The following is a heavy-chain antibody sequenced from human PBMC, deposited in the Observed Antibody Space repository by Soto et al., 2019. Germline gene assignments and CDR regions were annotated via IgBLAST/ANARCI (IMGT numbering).Heavy chain of an antibody. CDR3: AKATTNGGWFNPFDS. D-gene: IGHD6-19*01. Sequence: GSLRLSCAASGFSFVNYAMNWVRQAPWKGLEWVSGLSGSGTSTYYADSVKGRFTISRDNSRDTLFLQMNSLTADDTAVYYCAKATTNGGWFNPFDSWGQGALVTV. CDR1: GFSFVNYA. CDR2: LSGSGTST. V-gene: IGHV3-23*01. J-gene: IGHJ4*02.